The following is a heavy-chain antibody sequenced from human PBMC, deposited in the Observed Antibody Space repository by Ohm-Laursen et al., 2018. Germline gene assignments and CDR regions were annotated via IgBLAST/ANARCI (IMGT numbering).Heavy chain of an antibody. V-gene: IGHV3-66*01. CDR1: GFTVSNSY. J-gene: IGHJ4*02. Sequence: SLRLSCAASGFTVSNSYMSWVRQAPGKGLEWVSLIHSGGNTYYADSVKGRFIISRDNSKNTLYLQMNSLRAEDTAVYYCARDEDYGEPVDFDYWGQGTLVTVSS. CDR2: IHSGGNT. D-gene: IGHD4-17*01. CDR3: ARDEDYGEPVDFDY.